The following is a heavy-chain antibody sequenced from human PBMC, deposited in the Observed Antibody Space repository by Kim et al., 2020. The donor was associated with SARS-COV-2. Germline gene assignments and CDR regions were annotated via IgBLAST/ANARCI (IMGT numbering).Heavy chain of an antibody. CDR2: ISSSSSYI. J-gene: IGHJ4*02. D-gene: IGHD1-26*01. CDR1: GFTFSSYS. CDR3: ASFGSGSYYGRGVFDY. V-gene: IGHV3-21*01. Sequence: GGSLRLSCAASGFTFSSYSMNWVRQAPGKGLEWVSSISSSSSYIYYADSVKGRFTISRDNAKNSLYLQMNSLRAEDTAVYYCASFGSGSYYGRGVFDYWGQGTLVTVSS.